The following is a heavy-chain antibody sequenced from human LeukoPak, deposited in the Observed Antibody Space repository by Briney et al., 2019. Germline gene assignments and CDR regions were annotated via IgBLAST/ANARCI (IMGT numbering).Heavy chain of an antibody. CDR2: IYYSGST. CDR1: GGSISSYY. Sequence: KPSETLSLTSTVSGGSISSYYWSWIRQPPGQGLEWIGYIYYSGSTNYNPSLKSRVTISVDTSKNQFSLKLSSVTAADTAVYYCARDLGVDTAMVLDYWGQGTLVTVSS. D-gene: IGHD5-18*01. V-gene: IGHV4-59*01. CDR3: ARDLGVDTAMVLDY. J-gene: IGHJ4*02.